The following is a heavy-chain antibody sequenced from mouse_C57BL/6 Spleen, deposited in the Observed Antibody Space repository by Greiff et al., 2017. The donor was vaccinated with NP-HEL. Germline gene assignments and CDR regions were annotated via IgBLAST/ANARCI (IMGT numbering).Heavy chain of an antibody. Sequence: QVQLKESGPELVKPGASVKISCKASGYAFSSSWMNWVKQRPGKGLEWIGRIYPGDGDTNYNGKFKGKATLTADKSSSTAYMQLSSLTSEDSAVYFCARSEYGYDWFAYWGQGTLVTVSA. CDR3: ARSEYGYDWFAY. V-gene: IGHV1-82*01. CDR2: IYPGDGDT. CDR1: GYAFSSSW. J-gene: IGHJ3*01. D-gene: IGHD2-2*01.